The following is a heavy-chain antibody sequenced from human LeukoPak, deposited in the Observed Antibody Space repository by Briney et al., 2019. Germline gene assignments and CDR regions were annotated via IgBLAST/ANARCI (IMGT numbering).Heavy chain of an antibody. D-gene: IGHD6-13*01. CDR3: ARRLSTWSEGWFDP. CDR1: GYTFIDYY. CDR2: IDPNSGGP. V-gene: IGHV1-2*02. J-gene: IGHJ5*02. Sequence: ASVKVSCKASGYTFIDYYIHWVRQAPGQGLEWMGWIDPNSGGPHCRQKLQGRVTMTRDTSISTAYMELSGLTSDDTAVYYCARRLSTWSEGWFDPWGQGTLVTVSS.